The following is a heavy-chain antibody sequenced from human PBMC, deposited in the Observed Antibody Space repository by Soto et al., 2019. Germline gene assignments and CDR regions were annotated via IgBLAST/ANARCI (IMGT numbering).Heavy chain of an antibody. Sequence: QVQLVESGGDVVQPGRSLRLSCAASGFTVSSYDMHWVLQAPGTGLEWVEVISYDGSNKHYADSVKCRFTISRDTSKNTLYLQMNSLRAEDTAVYYCSREYGIGGATFDIWGEGTMVTVSS. V-gene: IGHV3-30-3*01. CDR3: SREYGIGGATFDI. CDR2: ISYDGSNK. D-gene: IGHD2-15*01. CDR1: GFTVSSYD. J-gene: IGHJ3*02.